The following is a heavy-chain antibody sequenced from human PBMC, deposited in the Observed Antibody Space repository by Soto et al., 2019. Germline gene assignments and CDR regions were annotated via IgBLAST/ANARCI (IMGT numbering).Heavy chain of an antibody. D-gene: IGHD4-17*01. V-gene: IGHV4-59*08. CDR3: ARRQLTEVTTWVGWYFDL. J-gene: IGHJ2*01. Sequence: SETLSLTCTVSGGSISSYYWSWIRQPPGKGLEWIGYIYYSGSTNYNPSLKSRVTISVDTSKNQFSLKLSSVTAADTAVYYCARRQLTEVTTWVGWYFDLWGRGTLVTVSS. CDR1: GGSISSYY. CDR2: IYYSGST.